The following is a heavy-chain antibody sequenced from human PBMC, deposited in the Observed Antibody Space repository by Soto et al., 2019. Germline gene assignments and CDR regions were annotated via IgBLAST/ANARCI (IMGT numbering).Heavy chain of an antibody. J-gene: IGHJ6*02. Sequence: ASVKVSCKASGGTFSSYAISWVRQAPGQGLEWMGGIIPIFGTANYAQKFQGRVTITADKSTSIAYMELSSLRSEDTAVYYCARHLPPYYYDSSGYYYYYYYGMDVWGQGTTVTVSS. CDR2: IIPIFGTA. D-gene: IGHD3-22*01. CDR3: ARHLPPYYYDSSGYYYYYYYGMDV. V-gene: IGHV1-69*06. CDR1: GGTFSSYA.